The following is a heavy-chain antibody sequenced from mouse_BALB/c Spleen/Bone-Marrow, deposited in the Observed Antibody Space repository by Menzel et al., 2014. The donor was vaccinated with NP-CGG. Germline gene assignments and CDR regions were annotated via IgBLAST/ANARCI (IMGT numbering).Heavy chain of an antibody. D-gene: IGHD2-10*02. CDR1: GFTFSDFY. Sequence: EVKVVESGGGLVQPGDSLRLSCATSGFTFSDFYMEWVRQPPGKRLEWIAASRNKAKYYTTEYSASVKGRFIVSRDTSQSVLYLQMNALSAEDTAIYYCARDVGYGNYFVYWGQGTLVTVSA. V-gene: IGHV7-1*02. J-gene: IGHJ3*01. CDR2: SRNKAKYYTT. CDR3: ARDVGYGNYFVY.